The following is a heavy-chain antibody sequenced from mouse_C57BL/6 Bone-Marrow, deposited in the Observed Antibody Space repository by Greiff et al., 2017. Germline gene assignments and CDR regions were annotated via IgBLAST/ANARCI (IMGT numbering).Heavy chain of an antibody. J-gene: IGHJ1*03. D-gene: IGHD2-5*01. CDR2: IDPENGDT. CDR3: CYSNYGDFDV. Sequence: EVQLQESGAELVRPGASVKLSCTASGFNIKDDYMHWVKQRPEQGLEWIGWIDPENGDTEYASKFQGKATITADTSSNTAYLQLSSLTSEDTAVYYCCYSNYGDFDVWGTGTTVTVSS. CDR1: GFNIKDDY. V-gene: IGHV14-4*01.